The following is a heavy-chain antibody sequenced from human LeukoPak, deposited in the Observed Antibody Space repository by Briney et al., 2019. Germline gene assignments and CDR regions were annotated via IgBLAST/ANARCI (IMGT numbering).Heavy chain of an antibody. D-gene: IGHD3-10*01. V-gene: IGHV4-31*03. Sequence: TLSLTCTVSGGSISPDNYYWSWIRQHPGKGLEWIGYIYYSGSTYYNPSLKSRVTISVDTSKNQFSLKLISVTAADMAVYYCARETYCASGTKEGHFWGQGILVTVSS. CDR3: ARETYCASGTKEGHF. CDR2: IYYSGST. J-gene: IGHJ4*02. CDR1: GGSISPDNYY.